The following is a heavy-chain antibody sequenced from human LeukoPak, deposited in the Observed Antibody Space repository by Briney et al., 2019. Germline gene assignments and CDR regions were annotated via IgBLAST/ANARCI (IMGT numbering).Heavy chain of an antibody. CDR2: IRYDGSNK. J-gene: IGHJ3*02. Sequence: GGSLRLSCAASGFTFSSYGMHWVRQAPGKGLEWVAFIRYDGSNKYYADSVKGRFTISRDNSKNTLYLQMNSLRAEDTAVYYCARPTNRDGYNYGGYAFDIWGQGTMVTVSS. V-gene: IGHV3-30*02. CDR3: ARPTNRDGYNYGGYAFDI. D-gene: IGHD5-24*01. CDR1: GFTFSSYG.